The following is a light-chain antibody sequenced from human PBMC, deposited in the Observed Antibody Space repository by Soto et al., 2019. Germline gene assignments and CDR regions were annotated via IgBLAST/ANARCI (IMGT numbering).Light chain of an antibody. Sequence: EIVLTQSPRTLSLSPGESATLSCTASQSVRSNSLAWYQQKPGQAPRLLMFGASGRATGTPPRFSGRGSGTDFTPTISRLEPEDFAVYYCQQYGTSPLTFGGGTKVDI. V-gene: IGKV3-20*01. CDR3: QQYGTSPLT. J-gene: IGKJ4*01. CDR2: GAS. CDR1: QSVRSNS.